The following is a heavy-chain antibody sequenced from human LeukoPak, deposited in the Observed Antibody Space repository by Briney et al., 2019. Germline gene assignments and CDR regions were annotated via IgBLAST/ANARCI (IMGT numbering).Heavy chain of an antibody. V-gene: IGHV4-59*01. CDR1: GGSISSYY. Sequence: SETLSLTCTVSGGSISSYYWSWIRQPPGKGLEWIGYIYYSGSTNYNPSLKSRVTISVDTSKNQFSLKLSSVTAADTAVYYCARDSVDAGPGEQQLPRTFWYFDLWGRGTLVTVSS. CDR2: IYYSGST. D-gene: IGHD6-13*01. CDR3: ARDSVDAGPGEQQLPRTFWYFDL. J-gene: IGHJ2*01.